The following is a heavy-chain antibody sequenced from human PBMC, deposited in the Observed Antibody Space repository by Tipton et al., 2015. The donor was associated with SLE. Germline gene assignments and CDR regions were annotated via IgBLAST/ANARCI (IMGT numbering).Heavy chain of an antibody. V-gene: IGHV4-39*07. CDR3: ASRRDGRGTWFDP. Sequence: TLSLTCTVSGASISSFSYYWGWIRQPPGKGLEWIGNMYYTGSTYYNPSPKSRVTISVDTSKNQFSLKLSSVTAADTAVYYCASRRDGRGTWFDPWGQGTLVTVSS. J-gene: IGHJ5*02. D-gene: IGHD3-10*01. CDR2: MYYTGST. CDR1: GASISSFSYY.